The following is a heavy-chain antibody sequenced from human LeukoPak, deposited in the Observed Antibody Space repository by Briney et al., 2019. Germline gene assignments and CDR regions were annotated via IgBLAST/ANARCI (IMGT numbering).Heavy chain of an antibody. CDR3: AKGLPHYYDSSGWWDY. D-gene: IGHD3-22*01. Sequence: GGSLRLSCAAAGFTFSSYAMSWVRQAPGKGLEWVSAISGSGGSTYYADSVKGRFTISRDNSKNTLYLQMNSLRAEDTAVYYCAKGLPHYYDSSGWWDYWGQGTLVTVSS. CDR2: ISGSGGST. CDR1: GFTFSSYA. V-gene: IGHV3-23*01. J-gene: IGHJ4*02.